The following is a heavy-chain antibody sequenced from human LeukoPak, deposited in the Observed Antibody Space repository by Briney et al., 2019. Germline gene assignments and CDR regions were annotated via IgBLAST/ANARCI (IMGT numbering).Heavy chain of an antibody. Sequence: SETLSLTCTVSGXSISSGGDYWSWIRQHPGKGLEWIGYIYYSGSTYYNPSLKSRVTISVDTSKNQFSLKLSSVTAADTAVYYCARDKGLAYGSWYLDYWGQGTLVTVSS. CDR3: ARDKGLAYGSWYLDY. J-gene: IGHJ4*02. V-gene: IGHV4-31*03. D-gene: IGHD6-13*01. CDR2: IYYSGST. CDR1: GXSISSGGDY.